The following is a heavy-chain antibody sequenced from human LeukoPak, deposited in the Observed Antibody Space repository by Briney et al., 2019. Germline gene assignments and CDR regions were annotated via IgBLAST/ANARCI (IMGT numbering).Heavy chain of an antibody. D-gene: IGHD2-8*01. CDR3: AKSPWCMNPSSYFDY. CDR1: GFTFDDYA. V-gene: IGHV3-9*01. CDR2: ISWNSGSI. J-gene: IGHJ4*02. Sequence: PGGSLRLSCAASGFTFDDYAMHWVRQAPGKGLEWVSGISWNSGSIGYADSVKGRFTTSRDNAKNSLYLQMNSLRAEDTALYYCAKSPWCMNPSSYFDYWGQGTLVTASS.